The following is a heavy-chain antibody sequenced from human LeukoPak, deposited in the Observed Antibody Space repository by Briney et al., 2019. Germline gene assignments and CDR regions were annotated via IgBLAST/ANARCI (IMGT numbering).Heavy chain of an antibody. CDR3: ATRDHLQHDAFDI. CDR1: GFTFSNAW. J-gene: IGHJ3*02. Sequence: PGGSLRLSCAASGFTFSNAWMSFVRQAPGKGLEWVSSISSSSSYIYYADSVKGRFTISRDNAKNSLYLQMTSLRAEDTAVYYCATRDHLQHDAFDIWGQGTMVIVSS. CDR2: ISSSSSYI. D-gene: IGHD1-14*01. V-gene: IGHV3-21*01.